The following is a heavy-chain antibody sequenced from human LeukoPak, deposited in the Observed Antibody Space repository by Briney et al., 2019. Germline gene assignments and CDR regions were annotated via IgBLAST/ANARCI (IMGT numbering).Heavy chain of an antibody. CDR3: ARDHVSGGSSSWYSDY. V-gene: IGHV1-46*01. J-gene: IGHJ4*02. CDR1: GYTFTSYY. CDR2: INPSGGST. Sequence: ASVKVSCKASGYTFTSYYMHRVRQAPGQGLEWMGIINPSGGSTSYAQKFQGRVTMTRDMSTSTVYMELSSLRSEDTAVYYCARDHVSGGSSSWYSDYWGQGPLVTVSS. D-gene: IGHD6-13*01.